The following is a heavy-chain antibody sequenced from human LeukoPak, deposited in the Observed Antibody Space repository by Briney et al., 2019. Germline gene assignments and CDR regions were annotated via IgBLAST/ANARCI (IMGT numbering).Heavy chain of an antibody. V-gene: IGHV4-34*01. Sequence: SETLSLTCAVYGGSFSGYYWSWIRQPPGKGLEWIGEINHSGSTNYNPSLKSRVTISVDTSNNQFSLKLSSVTAADTAVYYCARGGKQWLPRHYYYGMDVWGQGTTVTVSS. CDR2: INHSGST. CDR1: GGSFSGYY. CDR3: ARGGKQWLPRHYYYGMDV. D-gene: IGHD6-19*01. J-gene: IGHJ6*02.